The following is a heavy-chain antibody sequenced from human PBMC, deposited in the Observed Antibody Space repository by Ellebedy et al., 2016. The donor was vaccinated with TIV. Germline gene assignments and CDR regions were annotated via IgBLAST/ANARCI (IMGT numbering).Heavy chain of an antibody. D-gene: IGHD1-26*01. CDR1: GFTFSDYY. V-gene: IGHV3-11*06. CDR3: ARDFPYSGAYYYSGMDV. CDR2: ISSTSVYT. Sequence: GESLKISCAASGFTFSDYYMTWLRQAPGKGLEWVSCISSTSVYTNYSDSVKGRFTISRDNAKNTLYLQMNSLRDDDTAVYYCARDFPYSGAYYYSGMDVWGQGTTVTVSS. J-gene: IGHJ6*02.